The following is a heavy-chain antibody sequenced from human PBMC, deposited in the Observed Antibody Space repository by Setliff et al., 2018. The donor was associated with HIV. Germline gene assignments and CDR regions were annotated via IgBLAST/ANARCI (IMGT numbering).Heavy chain of an antibody. V-gene: IGHV3-30*04. Sequence: PGGSLRLPCSASGLNFSTHAMHWVRQAPGKGLEWVAVVSYHGTSQSYADSVKGRFTISKDNSRNTVDLQMGNLRSADTAVYYCATGGGALRNPPYFDYWGQGARVTVSS. D-gene: IGHD2-15*01. CDR1: GLNFSTHA. CDR3: ATGGGALRNPPYFDY. CDR2: VSYHGTSQ. J-gene: IGHJ4*02.